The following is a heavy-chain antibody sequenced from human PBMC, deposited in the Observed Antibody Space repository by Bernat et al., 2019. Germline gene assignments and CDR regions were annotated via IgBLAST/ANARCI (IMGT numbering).Heavy chain of an antibody. V-gene: IGHV3-7*03. CDR3: ATDLGDYDCWSGYYHYFDY. Sequence: EVQLVESGGGLVQPGGSLRLSCAASGFTFNSYWMSWVRQAPGKGLEWVANIKQDGSEKYYVDSVKGRFTISRDNAKNSLYLQMNSLRAEDTAVYYCATDLGDYDCWSGYYHYFDYWGQGTLVTVSS. D-gene: IGHD3-3*01. CDR1: GFTFNSYW. CDR2: IKQDGSEK. J-gene: IGHJ4*02.